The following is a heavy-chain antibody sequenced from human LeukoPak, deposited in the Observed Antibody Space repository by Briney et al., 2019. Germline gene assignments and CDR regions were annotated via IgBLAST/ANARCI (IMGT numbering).Heavy chain of an antibody. J-gene: IGHJ5*02. CDR2: VKQDGSEI. CDR1: GFTFTTYW. Sequence: SGGSLRLSCAAAGFTFTTYWMTWVRQAPGKGLAWVASVKQDGSEIKYVDSVKGRFTISRDNAKNSLFLRMNSLRVEDTAVYYCARVGTSGSYAFDPWGQGTLVIVSS. D-gene: IGHD3-10*01. V-gene: IGHV3-7*01. CDR3: ARVGTSGSYAFDP.